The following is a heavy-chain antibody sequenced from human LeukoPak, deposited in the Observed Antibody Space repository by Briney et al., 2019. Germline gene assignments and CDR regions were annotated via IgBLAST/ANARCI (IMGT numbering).Heavy chain of an antibody. J-gene: IGHJ3*02. CDR3: ARHLGAAAGTDAFDI. Sequence: PSETLSLTCAVYGGSFSGYYWSWIRQPPGKGLEWIGEINHSGSTNYNPSLKSRVTMSVDTSKNQFSLKLSSVTAADTAVYYCARHLGAAAGTDAFDIWGQGTMVTVSS. D-gene: IGHD6-13*01. CDR2: INHSGST. V-gene: IGHV4-34*01. CDR1: GGSFSGYY.